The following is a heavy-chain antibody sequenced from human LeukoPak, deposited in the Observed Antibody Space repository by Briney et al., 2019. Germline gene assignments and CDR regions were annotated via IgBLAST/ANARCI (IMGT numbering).Heavy chain of an antibody. CDR1: GFAFSDYW. CDR3: AKGRGFRVWDPWDN. D-gene: IGHD3-16*01. CDR2: IKGDGSNI. Sequence: PGGSLRLSCAGSGFAFSDYWMTWVRQAPGKGLECVANIKGDGSNINYVDSVKGRFTISRDNAKNSLFLQMNGLRVEDTAVYYCAKGRGFRVWDPWDNWGQGTLITVSS. J-gene: IGHJ4*02. V-gene: IGHV3-7*03.